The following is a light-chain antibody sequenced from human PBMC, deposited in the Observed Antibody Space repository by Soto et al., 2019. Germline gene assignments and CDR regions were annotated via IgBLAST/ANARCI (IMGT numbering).Light chain of an antibody. V-gene: IGKV3-20*01. CDR1: QSVSSNY. CDR3: QQYDTSPRT. J-gene: IGKJ1*01. CDR2: GAS. Sequence: EVMLTQSPGTXSXSPXEXATXXCRASQSVSSNYLAWYQQKSGQAPRLLIYGASNRATGIPDRFSGSGSGTDFTLTIRRLEPEDFAVYYCQQYDTSPRTFGQGTKVEFK.